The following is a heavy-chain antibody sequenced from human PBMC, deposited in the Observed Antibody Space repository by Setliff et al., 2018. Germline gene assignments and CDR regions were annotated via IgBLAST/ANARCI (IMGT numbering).Heavy chain of an antibody. CDR3: ARGNSNYYLFDY. CDR2: IIPIFGTA. D-gene: IGHD4-4*01. CDR1: GGTFSSYA. J-gene: IGHJ4*02. V-gene: IGHV1-69*06. Sequence: GASVKVSCKASGGTFSSYAISWVRQAPGQGLEWMGRIIPIFGTANYAQKFQGRVTITADKSTSTAYMELRSLRSDDTAVYYCARGNSNYYLFDYWGQGTLVTVSS.